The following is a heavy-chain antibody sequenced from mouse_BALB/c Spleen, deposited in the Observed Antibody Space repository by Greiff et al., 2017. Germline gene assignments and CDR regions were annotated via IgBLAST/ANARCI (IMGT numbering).Heavy chain of an antibody. J-gene: IGHJ4*01. CDR2: IYPGNSYT. CDR1: GYSFTSYW. V-gene: IGHV1-5*01. Sequence: EVQLQQSGTVLARPGASVKMSCKASGYSFTSYWMHWVKQRPGQGLEWIGAIYPGNSYTSYNQKFKGKAKLTAVTSASTAYMELSSLTNEDSAVYYCTRNPYYRYDVYYAMDYWGQGTSVTVSS. D-gene: IGHD2-14*01. CDR3: TRNPYYRYDVYYAMDY.